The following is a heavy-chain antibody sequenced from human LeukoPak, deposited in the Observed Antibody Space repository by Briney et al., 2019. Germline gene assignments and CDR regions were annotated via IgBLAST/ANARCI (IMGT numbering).Heavy chain of an antibody. CDR1: GFTFSSYS. J-gene: IGHJ4*02. D-gene: IGHD3-10*01. CDR3: ARDKAGVGYFDY. Sequence: GGSLRLSCAASGFTFSSYSMNWVRQAPGKGLEWVSSISSSSSYIYYADSVKGRFTISRDNAKNSLYLQMNSLRAEDTAVYYCARDKAGVGYFDYWGQGTLVTVSS. V-gene: IGHV3-21*01. CDR2: ISSSSSYI.